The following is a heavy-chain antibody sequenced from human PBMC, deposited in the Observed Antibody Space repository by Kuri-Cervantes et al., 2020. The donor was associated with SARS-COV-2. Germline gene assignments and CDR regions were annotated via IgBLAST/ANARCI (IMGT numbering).Heavy chain of an antibody. V-gene: IGHV3-21*01. Sequence: ETLSLTCAASGFTFSSYSMNWVRQAPGKGLEWVSSISSSSSYIYYADSVKGRFTISRDNAKNSLYLQMNSLRAEDTAVYYCARESALLSLDYWGQGTLVTASS. J-gene: IGHJ4*02. CDR2: ISSSSSYI. D-gene: IGHD2-8*01. CDR3: ARESALLSLDY. CDR1: GFTFSSYS.